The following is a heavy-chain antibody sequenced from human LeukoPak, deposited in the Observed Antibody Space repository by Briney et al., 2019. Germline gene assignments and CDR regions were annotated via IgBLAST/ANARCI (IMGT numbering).Heavy chain of an antibody. CDR3: ARGLGITGTLYYFDY. J-gene: IGHJ4*02. V-gene: IGHV1-2*04. CDR2: INPNSGGT. CDR1: GYTFTGYY. Sequence: ASVKVSCKASGYTFTGYYMHWVRQAPGQGLEWMGWINPNSGGTNYAQKFQGWVTMTRDTSISTAYMELSRLRSDDTAVYYCARGLGITGTLYYFDYWGQGTLVTVSS. D-gene: IGHD1-7*01.